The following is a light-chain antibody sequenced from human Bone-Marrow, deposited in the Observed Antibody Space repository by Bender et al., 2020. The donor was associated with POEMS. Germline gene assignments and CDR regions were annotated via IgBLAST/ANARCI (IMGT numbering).Light chain of an antibody. V-gene: IGLV1-50*01. J-gene: IGLJ2*01. CDR3: VAWDDTLNGWV. CDR1: TSNIGATYD. Sequence: QSVLTQPPSASATPGQRVTISCTGSTSNIGATYDVHWYQQLPGAAPKLLIYNNNNRPSGVPDRFSGSKSGTSASLAITGLQTEDEADYYCVAWDDTLNGWVFGGGTKLTVL. CDR2: NNN.